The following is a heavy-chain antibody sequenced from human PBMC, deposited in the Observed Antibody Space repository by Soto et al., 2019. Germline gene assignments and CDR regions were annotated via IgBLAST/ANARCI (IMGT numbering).Heavy chain of an antibody. V-gene: IGHV3-23*01. D-gene: IGHD2-2*01. Sequence: EVQLLESGGGLVQPGGSLRLSCAASGFTFSTYAMSWVRQAPGKGLEWVSGISGSGGSTYYADSVKGRFTISRDNSKNTLYLQMNSLRAEDTAVYYCAKDKNYAYAVGVFDIWGKGTMVTVSS. CDR2: ISGSGGST. J-gene: IGHJ3*02. CDR3: AKDKNYAYAVGVFDI. CDR1: GFTFSTYA.